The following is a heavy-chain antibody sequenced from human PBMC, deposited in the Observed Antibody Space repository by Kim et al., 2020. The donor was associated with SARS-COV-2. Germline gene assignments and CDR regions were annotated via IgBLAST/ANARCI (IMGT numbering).Heavy chain of an antibody. Sequence: SLKSRVTISVDTSKNQFSLKLSSVTAADTAVYYCARRGSSFPRRIWYFDLWGRGTLVTVSS. V-gene: IGHV4-39*01. D-gene: IGHD6-13*01. CDR3: ARRGSSFPRRIWYFDL. J-gene: IGHJ2*01.